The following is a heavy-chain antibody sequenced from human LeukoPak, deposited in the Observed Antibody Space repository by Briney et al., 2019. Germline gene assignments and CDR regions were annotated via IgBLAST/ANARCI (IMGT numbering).Heavy chain of an antibody. V-gene: IGHV3-7*01. CDR1: GFTFSSYW. D-gene: IGHD3-22*01. CDR2: IKQDGSEK. CDR3: AREYDTSGYKGY. J-gene: IGHJ4*02. Sequence: PGGSLRLSGAASGFTFSSYWMSWVRQAPGRGLEWVANIKQDGSEKSYVDSVKGRFTISRDNAKNALYLQMNSLRAEDTAVYYCAREYDTSGYKGYWGQGTLVTVSS.